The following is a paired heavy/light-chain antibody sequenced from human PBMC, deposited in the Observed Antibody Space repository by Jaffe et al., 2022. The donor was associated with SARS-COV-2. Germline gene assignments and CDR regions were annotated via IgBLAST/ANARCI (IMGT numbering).Light chain of an antibody. CDR1: ALAKQY. CDR3: QSADSSGSVV. V-gene: IGLV3-25*03. J-gene: IGLJ2*01. Sequence: SNELTQPPSVSVSPGQTARITCSGDALAKQYVYWYQQKPGQAPVLVIYKDNERPSGIPVRISGSSSGTTVTLSIIAVQAGDEADYYCQSADSSGSVVFGGGTKLTVL. CDR2: KDN.
Heavy chain of an antibody. J-gene: IGHJ4*02. Sequence: QVLMVQSGAEVRKPGASVNVSCKASGYAFSDYYIHWVRQAPGQGPEWMGRINPNSGGTNYAQKFQGRITVTRDTSITTTYLEVISLRFDDSALYYCARDAIVGAPGDYFDQWGQGTLVTVSS. CDR2: INPNSGGT. V-gene: IGHV1-2*06. D-gene: IGHD1-26*01. CDR1: GYAFSDYY. CDR3: ARDAIVGAPGDYFDQ.